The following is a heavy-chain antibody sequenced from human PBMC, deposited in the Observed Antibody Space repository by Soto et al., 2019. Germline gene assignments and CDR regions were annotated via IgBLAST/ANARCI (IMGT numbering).Heavy chain of an antibody. CDR3: TRVVRFGSAEYSYSYGMDV. CDR1: GFTFNTYW. CDR2: ANSDGSST. D-gene: IGHD3-10*01. J-gene: IGHJ6*02. V-gene: IGHV3-74*03. Sequence: EVQLVESGGGLVQPGGSLRLSCAASGFTFNTYWMHWVRQAPGKGLVWVSRANSDGSSTTYADSVKGRFTISRDNARNTLYLQMNSLRDEDTAVYYCTRVVRFGSAEYSYSYGMDVWGQGTTVTVSS.